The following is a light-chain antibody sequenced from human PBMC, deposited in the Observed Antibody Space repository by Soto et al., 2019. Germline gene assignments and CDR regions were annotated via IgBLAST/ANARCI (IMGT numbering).Light chain of an antibody. Sequence: QSALTQPASVSGSPGQSITLSCTGTSSDIGGYDYVSWYQRYPGKAPELIIYDVNNRPSGVSNRFSGSRSGNTASLTISGLQAEDEADYYCTSYASSSTHVVFGGGTKLTVL. CDR2: DVN. CDR3: TSYASSSTHVV. CDR1: SSDIGGYDY. V-gene: IGLV2-14*01. J-gene: IGLJ2*01.